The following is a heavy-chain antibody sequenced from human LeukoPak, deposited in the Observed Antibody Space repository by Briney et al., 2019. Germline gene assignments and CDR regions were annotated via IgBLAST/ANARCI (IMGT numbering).Heavy chain of an antibody. Sequence: ASVKVSCKASGYTFTSYGISWVRQAPGQGLEWMGWISAYNGNTNYAQKLQGRVTMTTDTSTSTAYMELRSLRSDDTAVYYCARGAKDIVVVPAAMFFWGQGTLVTVSS. CDR1: GYTFTSYG. CDR2: ISAYNGNT. V-gene: IGHV1-18*01. CDR3: ARGAKDIVVVPAAMFF. J-gene: IGHJ4*02. D-gene: IGHD2-2*01.